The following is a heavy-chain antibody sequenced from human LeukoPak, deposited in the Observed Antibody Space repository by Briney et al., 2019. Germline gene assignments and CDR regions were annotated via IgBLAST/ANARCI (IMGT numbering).Heavy chain of an antibody. J-gene: IGHJ4*02. D-gene: IGHD4-11*01. CDR3: VRGNYGFDY. CDR1: GFSFSDYY. Sequence: GGSLRLSCAASGFSFSDYYMSWIRQAPGKGLECVSNIVGSGSTTDYADSVKGRLTISRDNAKNSLYLQMNSLRAEDTAVYYCVRGNYGFDYWGQGTLVTVSS. V-gene: IGHV3-11*01. CDR2: IVGSGSTT.